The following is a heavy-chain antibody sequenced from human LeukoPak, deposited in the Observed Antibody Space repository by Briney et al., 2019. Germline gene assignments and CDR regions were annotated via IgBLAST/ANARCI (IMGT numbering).Heavy chain of an antibody. Sequence: PGGSLRLSCTASGFPFIEYSMNWVRQAPGKGLEWISYIGIDSGNTKYADSVRGRFTISADKAKNSLYLQMNSLRAEDTVVYYCARDHNYAFDNWGQGTLVSVAS. D-gene: IGHD1-1*01. V-gene: IGHV3-48*01. J-gene: IGHJ4*02. CDR2: IGIDSGNT. CDR1: GFPFIEYS. CDR3: ARDHNYAFDN.